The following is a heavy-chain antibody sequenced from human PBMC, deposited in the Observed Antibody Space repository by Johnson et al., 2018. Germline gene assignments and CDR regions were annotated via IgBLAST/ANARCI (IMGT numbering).Heavy chain of an antibody. Sequence: VQLVESGGGVVQPGRSLRLTCAASGFTFSSYGMHWVRQAPGKGLEWVANIKPDGSESYYVGSVQGRFTISRHNAKNSLYLQMNSLRVEDTASYYCARHRYYGDINDAFDIWGQGTMVTVSS. J-gene: IGHJ3*02. D-gene: IGHD4-17*01. CDR2: IKPDGSES. CDR3: ARHRYYGDINDAFDI. CDR1: GFTFSSYG. V-gene: IGHV3-7*03.